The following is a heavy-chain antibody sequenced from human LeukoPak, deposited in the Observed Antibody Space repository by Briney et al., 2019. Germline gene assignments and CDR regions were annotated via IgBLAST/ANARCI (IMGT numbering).Heavy chain of an antibody. CDR1: GGSISSYY. Sequence: SETLSLTCTVSGGSISSYYWSWIRQPPGKGLEWIGYIYYSGSTNYNPSLKSRVTISVDTSKNQFSLKLSSVTAADTAVYYCARVTHDFWSGYLYYFDYWGQGTLVTVSS. CDR3: ARVTHDFWSGYLYYFDY. CDR2: IYYSGST. J-gene: IGHJ4*02. V-gene: IGHV4-59*01. D-gene: IGHD3-3*01.